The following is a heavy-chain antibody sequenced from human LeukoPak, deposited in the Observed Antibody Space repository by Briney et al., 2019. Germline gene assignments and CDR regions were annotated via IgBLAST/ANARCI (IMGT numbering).Heavy chain of an antibody. CDR2: ISGSGGST. V-gene: IGHV3-23*01. CDR1: GFTFSSYA. D-gene: IGHD3-16*01. Sequence: GGSVRLSCAASGFTFSSYAMSWVRQAPGKGLEWVSAISGSGGSTYYADSVKGRFTISRDNSKNTLYLQMNSLRAEDTAVYYCAKDQDYDYVLARFDYWGQGTLVTVSS. CDR3: AKDQDYDYVLARFDY. J-gene: IGHJ4*02.